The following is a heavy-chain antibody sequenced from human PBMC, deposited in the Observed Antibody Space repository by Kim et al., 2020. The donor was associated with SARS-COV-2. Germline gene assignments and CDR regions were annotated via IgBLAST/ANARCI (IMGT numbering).Heavy chain of an antibody. Sequence: SETLSLTCAVYGGSFSGYYWNWIRQPPGKGLEWIGEINHSGSTNFNPSLKSRVTISVDSSKTQFSLDLSSVTAADTAAYYCARGHSYYGLDVWGQGTTVT. CDR1: GGSFSGYY. J-gene: IGHJ6*02. V-gene: IGHV4-34*01. CDR3: ARGHSYYGLDV. CDR2: INHSGST.